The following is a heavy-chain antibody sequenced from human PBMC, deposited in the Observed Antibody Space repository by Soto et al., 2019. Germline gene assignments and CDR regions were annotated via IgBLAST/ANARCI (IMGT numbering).Heavy chain of an antibody. Sequence: PSETLSLTCAVYGESFSSYYWSWNRQPPGKGPEWIGEINQGGSTNYNPSLKSRVTISIDPSKNQFFLKLSSVTAADTAVYYCARIYYGSGSYTTWGQGTLVTVSS. CDR1: GESFSSYY. J-gene: IGHJ4*02. CDR2: INQGGST. V-gene: IGHV4-34*01. D-gene: IGHD3-10*01. CDR3: ARIYYGSGSYTT.